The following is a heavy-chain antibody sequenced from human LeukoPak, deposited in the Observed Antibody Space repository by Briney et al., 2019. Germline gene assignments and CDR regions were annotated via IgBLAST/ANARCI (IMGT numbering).Heavy chain of an antibody. CDR1: GGSNRSGDYY. CDR2: IFYSGRT. V-gene: IGHV4-30-4*01. J-gene: IGHJ4*02. CDR3: ARDSTGNQNGQIDSSGWYFDY. Sequence: PSQTLSLTCTFIGGSNRSGDYYSRWIRQPPGKGLDRIAYIFYSGRTYDNPALKSRVTISVDTSKNQFSLKLSSVTAADTAVYYCARDSTGNQNGQIDSSGWYFDYWGQGTLVTVSS. D-gene: IGHD6-19*01.